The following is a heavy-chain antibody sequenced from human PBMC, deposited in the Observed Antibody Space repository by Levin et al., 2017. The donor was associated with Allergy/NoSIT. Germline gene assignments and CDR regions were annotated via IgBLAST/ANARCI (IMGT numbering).Heavy chain of an antibody. J-gene: IGHJ6*02. Sequence: LSLTCAASGFSVSSNYMTWVRQAPGKGLEWVSVIYSGGDTYYGDSVKGRFTISRDDSKNTLYLQMNSLRVEDTAVYYCARADGYNSGWYGYYYYGMDVWGQGTMVTVSS. D-gene: IGHD6-19*01. CDR2: IYSGGDT. CDR3: ARADGYNSGWYGYYYYGMDV. CDR1: GFSVSSNY. V-gene: IGHV3-66*01.